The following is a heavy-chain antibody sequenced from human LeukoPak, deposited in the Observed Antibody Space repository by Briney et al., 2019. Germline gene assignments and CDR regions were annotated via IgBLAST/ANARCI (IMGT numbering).Heavy chain of an antibody. CDR3: ARKLTGTTYFDC. CDR1: GFTFSSYD. V-gene: IGHV3-48*03. Sequence: GGSLRLSCAASGFTFSSYDMNWVRQAPGKGLEWVSYIHSSGGTIYYADSVKGRFTISRDSAKNSVYRRMNSLRAEDTALYYCARKLTGTTYFDCWGQGTLVTVPS. CDR2: IHSSGGTI. J-gene: IGHJ4*02. D-gene: IGHD1-1*01.